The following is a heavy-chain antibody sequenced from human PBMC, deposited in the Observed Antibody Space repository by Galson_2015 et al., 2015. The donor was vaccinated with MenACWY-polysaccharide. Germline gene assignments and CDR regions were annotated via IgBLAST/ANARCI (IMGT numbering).Heavy chain of an antibody. D-gene: IGHD5-24*01. V-gene: IGHV3-23*05. CDR3: AKVTERASSRRSGDV. CDR1: GFTFGSYA. J-gene: IGHJ3*01. Sequence: SLRLSCEASGFTFGSYAMGWVRQAPGKGLEWVSSIVSSGISTCYAESVKGRFTISRDNAKNMLHLQMNMLRADDTARYFCAKVTERASSRRSGDVWGQGTMVTVSS. CDR2: IVSSGIST.